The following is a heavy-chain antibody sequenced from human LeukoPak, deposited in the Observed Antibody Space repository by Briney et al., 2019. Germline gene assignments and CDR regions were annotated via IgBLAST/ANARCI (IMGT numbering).Heavy chain of an antibody. CDR1: GFTFSSYW. CDR3: ARGGLLWFGEPPHYFDY. CDR2: IKQGGSEK. V-gene: IGHV3-7*01. D-gene: IGHD3-10*01. J-gene: IGHJ4*02. Sequence: GGSLRLSCAASGFTFSSYWMSWVRQAPGKGLEWVANIKQGGSEKYYVDSVKGRFTISRDNAKNSLYLQMNSLRAEDTAVYYCARGGLLWFGEPPHYFDYSGQGTLVTVSS.